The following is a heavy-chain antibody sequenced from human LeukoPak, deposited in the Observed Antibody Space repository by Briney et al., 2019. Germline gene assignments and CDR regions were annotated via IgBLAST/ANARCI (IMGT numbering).Heavy chain of an antibody. CDR3: ARGGYGMDV. Sequence: PGGSLRLSCAASGFTFSIYWMHWVRQAPGKGLVWVSLINSDGSTTTYADSVKGRFTISRDNAKNTVYLQMNSLRAEDTAVYYCARGGYGMDVWGQGTTVTVSS. J-gene: IGHJ6*02. V-gene: IGHV3-74*01. D-gene: IGHD3-16*01. CDR2: INSDGSTT. CDR1: GFTFSIYW.